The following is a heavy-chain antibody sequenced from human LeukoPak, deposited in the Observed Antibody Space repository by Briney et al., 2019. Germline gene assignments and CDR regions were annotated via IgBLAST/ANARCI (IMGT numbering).Heavy chain of an antibody. V-gene: IGHV4-39*02. D-gene: IGHD3-22*01. CDR3: AREYYYDSSGYCDAFDI. J-gene: IGHJ3*02. CDR1: GGSISSSSYY. Sequence: PSETLSLTCTVSGGSISSSSYYWGWIRQPPGKGLEWIGSIYYSGSTYYNPSLKSRVTISVDTSKNQFSLKLSSVTAADTAVYYCAREYYYDSSGYCDAFDIWGQGTMVTVSS. CDR2: IYYSGST.